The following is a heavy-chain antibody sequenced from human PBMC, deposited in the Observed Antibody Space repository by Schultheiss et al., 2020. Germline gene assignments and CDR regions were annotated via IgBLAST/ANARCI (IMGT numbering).Heavy chain of an antibody. CDR3: ARVYGARSYYYYGMDV. D-gene: IGHD4/OR15-4a*01. V-gene: IGHV3-20*04. Sequence: GGSLRLSCAASGFTFDDYGMSWVRQAPGKGLEWVSGINWNGGSTGYADSVKGRFTISRDNAKNSLYLQMNSLRAEDTALYYCARVYGARSYYYYGMDVWGQGTTVTVSS. J-gene: IGHJ6*02. CDR2: INWNGGST. CDR1: GFTFDDYG.